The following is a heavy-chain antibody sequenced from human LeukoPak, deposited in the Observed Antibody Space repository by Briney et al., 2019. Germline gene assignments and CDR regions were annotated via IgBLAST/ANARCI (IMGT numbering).Heavy chain of an antibody. CDR2: INWNGGST. CDR3: ARDGGSLDDYGDY. V-gene: IGHV3-20*04. J-gene: IGHJ4*02. D-gene: IGHD4/OR15-4a*01. CDR1: GFTLDDYG. Sequence: AGGSLRLSCAASGFTLDDYGMSWVRHAPGKGLEWVSGINWNGGSTGYADSVKGRFTISRDNAKNSLYLQMNSLRAEDTALYYCARDGGSLDDYGDYWGQGTLVTVSS.